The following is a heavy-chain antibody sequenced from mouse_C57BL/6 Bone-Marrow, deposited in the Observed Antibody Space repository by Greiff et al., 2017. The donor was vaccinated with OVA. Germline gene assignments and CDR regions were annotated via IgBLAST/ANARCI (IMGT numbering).Heavy chain of an antibody. CDR2: ISYDGSN. CDR1: GCSITSGYY. CDR3: ARVHYGEAY. J-gene: IGHJ3*01. Sequence: ESGPGLVKPSQSLSLTCSVTGCSITSGYYWNWIRQFPGNKLEWMGYISYDGSNNYNPSLKNRISITRDTSKNQFFLKLNSVTTEDTATYYCARVHYGEAYWGQGTLVTVSA. D-gene: IGHD1-2*01. V-gene: IGHV3-6*01.